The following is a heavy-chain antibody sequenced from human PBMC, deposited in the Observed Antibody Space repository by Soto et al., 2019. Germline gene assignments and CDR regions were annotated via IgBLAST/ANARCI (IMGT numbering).Heavy chain of an antibody. CDR2: ISYDGTNK. D-gene: IGHD5-18*01. CDR3: AKDGGGYNYGYVMLDKYYYGMDA. Sequence: QVQLVESGGGVVQPGRSLRLSCAASGFTFSTYAMHWVRQAPGKGLEWVAVISYDGTNKYYADSVRGRFTISRDNSKNTLFLQMNSLRAEDTAVYYCAKDGGGYNYGYVMLDKYYYGMDAWGQGTTVTVSS. J-gene: IGHJ6*02. CDR1: GFTFSTYA. V-gene: IGHV3-30-3*01.